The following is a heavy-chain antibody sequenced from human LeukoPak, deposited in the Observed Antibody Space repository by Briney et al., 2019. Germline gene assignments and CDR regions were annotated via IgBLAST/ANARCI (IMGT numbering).Heavy chain of an antibody. D-gene: IGHD3-16*01. Sequence: PSETLSLTCTVSGGSTSSYYWSWIRQPPGKGLEWIGSIYYSGSTYYNPSLKSRVTISVDTSKNQFSLKLSSVTAADTAVYYCARDSGTYYDYVWGSYNWFDPWGQGTLVTVSS. CDR3: ARDSGTYYDYVWGSYNWFDP. CDR1: GGSTSSYY. J-gene: IGHJ5*02. CDR2: IYYSGST. V-gene: IGHV4-59*12.